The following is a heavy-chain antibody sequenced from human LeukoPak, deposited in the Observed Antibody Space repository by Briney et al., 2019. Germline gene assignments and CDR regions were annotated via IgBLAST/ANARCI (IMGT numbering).Heavy chain of an antibody. CDR3: ARHCGGDCFPSLDH. CDR1: GGSINTYY. D-gene: IGHD2-21*02. Sequence: SETLSLTCTVSGGSINTYYWSWIRQPPGKGLESIGYIYYSGSTNYNPSLKSRVTISVDTSKNQFSLKLSSVTAADTAVYYCARHCGGDCFPSLDHWGQGTLVTVSS. J-gene: IGHJ4*02. V-gene: IGHV4-59*01. CDR2: IYYSGST.